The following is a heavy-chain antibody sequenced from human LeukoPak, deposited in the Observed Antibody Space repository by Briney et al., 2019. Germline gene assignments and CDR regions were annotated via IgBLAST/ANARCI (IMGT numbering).Heavy chain of an antibody. CDR2: IYHSGST. J-gene: IGHJ4*02. CDR3: ARDYYDSSGPDY. Sequence: PSEILSLTCTVSGYSISSGYYWGWIRQPPGKGLEWIGSIYHSGSTYYNPSLKSRVTISVDTSKNQFSLKLSSVTAADTAVYYCARDYYDSSGPDYWGQGTLVTVSS. V-gene: IGHV4-38-2*02. D-gene: IGHD3-22*01. CDR1: GYSISSGYY.